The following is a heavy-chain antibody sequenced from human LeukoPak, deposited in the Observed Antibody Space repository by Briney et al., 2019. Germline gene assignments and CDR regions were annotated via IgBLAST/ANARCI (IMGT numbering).Heavy chain of an antibody. V-gene: IGHV4-39*01. CDR3: ARHHDYMITFGGTEAFDI. CDR1: GGSISSSSYY. CDR2: IYYSGST. D-gene: IGHD3-16*01. J-gene: IGHJ3*02. Sequence: SETLSLTCTVSGGSISSSSYYWGWIRQPPGKGLEWIGSIYYSGSTYYNSSLKSRVTISVDTSKNQFSLKLSSVTAADTAVYYCARHHDYMITFGGTEAFDIWGQGTMVTVSS.